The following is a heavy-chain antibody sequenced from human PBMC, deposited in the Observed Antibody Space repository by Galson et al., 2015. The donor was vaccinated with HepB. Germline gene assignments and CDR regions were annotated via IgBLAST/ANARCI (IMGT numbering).Heavy chain of an antibody. V-gene: IGHV5-51*01. CDR2: MYPGDSDT. Sequence: QSGAEVKKPGESLKISCKGSGYSFTSYWIGWVRQMPGKGLEWMGVMYPGDSDTRYSPSFQGQVSISSGKPISNAYLQWSSLKASDTAMYYCASSASYYDFWSGYYTVWALANDAFDIWGQATMVTVSS. CDR1: GYSFTSYW. D-gene: IGHD3-3*01. J-gene: IGHJ3*02. CDR3: ASSASYYDFWSGYYTVWALANDAFDI.